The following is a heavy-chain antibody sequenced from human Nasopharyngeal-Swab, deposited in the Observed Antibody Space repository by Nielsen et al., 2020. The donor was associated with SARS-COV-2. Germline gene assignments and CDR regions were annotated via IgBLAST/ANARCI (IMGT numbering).Heavy chain of an antibody. D-gene: IGHD3-3*01. Sequence: IRQPPGEGLEWVSAISGSGGSTYYADSVKGRFTISRDNSKNTLYLQMNSLRAEDTAVYYCAKEPFYDFWSGYYWDYWGQGTLVTVSS. CDR3: AKEPFYDFWSGYYWDY. J-gene: IGHJ4*02. CDR2: ISGSGGST. V-gene: IGHV3-23*01.